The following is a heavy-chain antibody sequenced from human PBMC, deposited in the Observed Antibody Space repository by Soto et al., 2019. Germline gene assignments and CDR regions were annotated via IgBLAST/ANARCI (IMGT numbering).Heavy chain of an antibody. D-gene: IGHD6-6*01. CDR1: GYRFSGYG. CDR2: ISGNHGAT. Sequence: QVPLVQSGPEVRKPGASVKVSCRTSGYRFSGYGIHWARLGRGQGLEWMGWISGNHGATQYPQRFQGRITMTTDACTGTGYMELRSLGVADTAIYFCARSPPASRPSWFDPWGPGTLVTVST. CDR3: ARSPPASRPSWFDP. J-gene: IGHJ5*02. V-gene: IGHV1-18*04.